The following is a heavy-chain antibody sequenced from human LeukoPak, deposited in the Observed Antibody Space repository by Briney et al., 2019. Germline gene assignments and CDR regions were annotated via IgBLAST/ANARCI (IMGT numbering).Heavy chain of an antibody. CDR2: IYYSGST. V-gene: IGHV4-59*01. D-gene: IGHD3-10*01. Sequence: SSETLSLTCTVSVGSISSYYWSWIRQPPGEGLEWIGYIYYSGSTNSNPSLKSRVTISIDTSKNQFSLKLNSVTAADTAMYYCASHYGSGFDYWGQGSLVTVSS. J-gene: IGHJ4*02. CDR3: ASHYGSGFDY. CDR1: VGSISSYY.